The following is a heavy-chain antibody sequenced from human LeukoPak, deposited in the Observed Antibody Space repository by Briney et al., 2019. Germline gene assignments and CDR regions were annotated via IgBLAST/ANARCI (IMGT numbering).Heavy chain of an antibody. CDR1: GGSFSGYH. Sequence: SETLSLTCAVYGGSFSGYHWSWIRQPPGKGLEWIGEINHSGSTNYNPSLKSRVTISVDTSKNQFSLKLSSVTAADTAVYYCARGQIRGHIVVVTRVPRGHYFDYWGQGTLVTVSS. D-gene: IGHD2-21*02. V-gene: IGHV4-34*01. CDR2: INHSGST. CDR3: ARGQIRGHIVVVTRVPRGHYFDY. J-gene: IGHJ4*02.